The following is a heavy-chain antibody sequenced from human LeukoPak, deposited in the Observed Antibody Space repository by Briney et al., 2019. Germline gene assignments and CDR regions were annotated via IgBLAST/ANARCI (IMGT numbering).Heavy chain of an antibody. CDR1: GSTVSSNY. J-gene: IGHJ4*02. CDR2: ISGSGGST. V-gene: IGHV3-23*01. D-gene: IGHD6-19*01. Sequence: GGSLRLSCAASGSTVSSNYMSWVRQAPGKGLEWVSAISGSGGSTYYADSVKGRFTISRDNSKNTLYLQMNSLRAEDTAVYYCAKDPYSSGWYYFDYWGQGTLVTVSS. CDR3: AKDPYSSGWYYFDY.